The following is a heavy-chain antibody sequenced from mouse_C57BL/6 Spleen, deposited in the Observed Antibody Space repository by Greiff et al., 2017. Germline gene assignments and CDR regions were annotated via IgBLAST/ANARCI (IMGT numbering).Heavy chain of an antibody. Sequence: EVTLVESGGGLVKPGGSLKLSCAASGFTFSDYGMHWVRQAPEKGLEWVAYISSGSSTIYYADTVKGRFTISRDNAKNTLFLQMTSLRSEDTAMYYCARPPLLRWYFDVWGTGTTVTVSS. J-gene: IGHJ1*03. D-gene: IGHD1-1*01. V-gene: IGHV5-17*01. CDR2: ISSGSSTI. CDR1: GFTFSDYG. CDR3: ARPPLLRWYFDV.